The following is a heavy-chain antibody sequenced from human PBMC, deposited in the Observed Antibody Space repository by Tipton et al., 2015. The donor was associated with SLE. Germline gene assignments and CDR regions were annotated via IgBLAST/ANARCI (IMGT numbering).Heavy chain of an antibody. CDR2: IYYSGST. D-gene: IGHD6-19*01. CDR1: GGSISSYY. Sequence: TLSLTCTVSGGSISSYYWSWIRQPPGKGLEWIGCIYYSGSTNYNPSLKSRVTISVDTSKNQFSLKLSSVTAADTAVYYCARVPYSSGWTRWSFDFWGQGTMVTGSS. J-gene: IGHJ3*01. V-gene: IGHV4-59*12. CDR3: ARVPYSSGWTRWSFDF.